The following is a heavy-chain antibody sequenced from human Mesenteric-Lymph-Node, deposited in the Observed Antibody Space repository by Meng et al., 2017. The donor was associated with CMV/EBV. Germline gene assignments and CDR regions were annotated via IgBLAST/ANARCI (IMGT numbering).Heavy chain of an antibody. CDR1: GYIFTGCY. J-gene: IGHJ5*02. CDR3: ATAQDSSSSIWFDP. Sequence: SGYIFTGCYMHWVQQAPGNGLAWMGLVDPEDGETIYAEKFQGRVTITADTSTDTAYMELSSLRSADTAVYYCATAQDSSSSIWFDPWGQGTLVTVSS. V-gene: IGHV1-69-2*01. D-gene: IGHD6-6*01. CDR2: VDPEDGET.